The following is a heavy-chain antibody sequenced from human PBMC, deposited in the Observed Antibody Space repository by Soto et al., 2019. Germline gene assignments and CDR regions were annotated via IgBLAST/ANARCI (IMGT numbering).Heavy chain of an antibody. CDR1: GFTFSSYG. CDR2: ISFDGSNK. V-gene: IGHV3-30*03. CDR3: ARANAPYCGTTSCPLDY. D-gene: IGHD2-2*01. J-gene: IGHJ4*02. Sequence: QVQLVESGGGVVQRGGSLRLSCVASGFTFSSYGIHWVRQAPGKGLQWVAVISFDGSNKRYADSVKGRFTISRDNSKDTLYLLMNSLRAEDRAVYYCARANAPYCGTTSCPLDYWGPGTLVTVS.